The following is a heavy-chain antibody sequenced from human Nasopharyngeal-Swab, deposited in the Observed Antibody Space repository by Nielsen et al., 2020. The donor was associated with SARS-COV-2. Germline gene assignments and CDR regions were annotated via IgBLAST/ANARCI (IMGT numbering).Heavy chain of an antibody. V-gene: IGHV4-34*01. CDR2: INHSGST. Sequence: GSLRLSCAVYGGSFSGYYWSWIRQPPGKGLEWIGEINHSGSTNYNPSLKSRVTISVDTSKNQFSLKLSSVTAADTAVYYCARLTVSSSGISSGAFDIWGQGTMVTVSS. CDR3: ARLTVSSSGISSGAFDI. D-gene: IGHD6-19*01. CDR1: GGSFSGYY. J-gene: IGHJ3*02.